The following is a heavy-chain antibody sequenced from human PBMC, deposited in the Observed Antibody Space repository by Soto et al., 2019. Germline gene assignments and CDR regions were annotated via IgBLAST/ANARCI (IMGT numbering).Heavy chain of an antibody. Sequence: GESLKISCKGPGYSFTSYWISWVRQMPGKGLAWMGRIDPSDFYTNYSPSFQGHVTIATDKSIGTAYLQWSSLKASDTAMYYCARRYCSSTSCPSNYYGMDVWGQGTTVTVSS. CDR1: GYSFTSYW. CDR3: ARRYCSSTSCPSNYYGMDV. V-gene: IGHV5-10-1*01. J-gene: IGHJ6*02. D-gene: IGHD2-2*01. CDR2: IDPSDFYT.